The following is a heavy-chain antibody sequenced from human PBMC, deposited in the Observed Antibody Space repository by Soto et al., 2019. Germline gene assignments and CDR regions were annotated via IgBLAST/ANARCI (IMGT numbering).Heavy chain of an antibody. CDR3: ARIKWGLNYYSGMDV. V-gene: IGHV1-2*02. J-gene: IGHJ6*02. Sequence: QVQLVQSGAEVKKSGASVKVSCKPSGYSFSDFFIQWVRQAPGQGLEWVAWINPKTAATNYAKKFQGRVSLTWDTSSTTAYMELTRLRHDDTAVYYCARIKWGLNYYSGMDVWGQGTTVIVSS. CDR1: GYSFSDFF. D-gene: IGHD3-10*01. CDR2: INPKTAAT.